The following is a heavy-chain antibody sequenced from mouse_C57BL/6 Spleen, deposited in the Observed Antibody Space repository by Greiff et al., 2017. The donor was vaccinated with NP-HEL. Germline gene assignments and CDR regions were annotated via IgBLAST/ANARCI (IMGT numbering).Heavy chain of an antibody. V-gene: IGHV3-1*01. CDR1: GYSITSGYD. J-gene: IGHJ3*01. CDR2: ISYSGST. Sequence: EVKLQESGPGMVKPSQSLSLTCTVTGYSITSGYDWHWIRHFPGNKLEWMGYISYSGSTNYNPSLKSQISITHDTSKNHFYLKLNSVTTEDTATYYCARDGELGRVFAYWGQGTLVTVSA. D-gene: IGHD4-1*01. CDR3: ARDGELGRVFAY.